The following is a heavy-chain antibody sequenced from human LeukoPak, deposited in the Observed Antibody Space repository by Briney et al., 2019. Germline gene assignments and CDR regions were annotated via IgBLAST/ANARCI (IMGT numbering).Heavy chain of an antibody. Sequence: PSETLSLTCTVSGGSISSYYWSWIRQPPGKGLEWIGYIYYSGSTNYNPSLKSRVTISVDTSKNQFSLKLSSVTAADTAVYYCARDLNYYDSSGYYSPFDYWGQGTLVTVSS. V-gene: IGHV4-59*12. CDR2: IYYSGST. CDR1: GGSISSYY. J-gene: IGHJ4*02. CDR3: ARDLNYYDSSGYYSPFDY. D-gene: IGHD3-22*01.